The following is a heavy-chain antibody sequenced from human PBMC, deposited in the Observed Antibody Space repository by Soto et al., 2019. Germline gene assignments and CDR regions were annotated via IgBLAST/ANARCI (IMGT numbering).Heavy chain of an antibody. CDR1: GFIFRSYA. CDR2: ITYDGANG. CDR3: ARAFSGSYPNFDY. Sequence: GGSLRLSCLASGFIFRSYAMHWVRQAPGKGLEWVGVITYDGANGYYADSVRGRFAISRDNSKSTLFLQMNSLRPEDTAVYYCARAFSGSYPNFDYWGQGTLVTVSS. D-gene: IGHD1-26*01. V-gene: IGHV3-30*01. J-gene: IGHJ4*02.